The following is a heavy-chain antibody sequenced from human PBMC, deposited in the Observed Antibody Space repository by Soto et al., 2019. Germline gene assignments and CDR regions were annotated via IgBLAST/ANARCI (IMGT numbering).Heavy chain of an antibody. V-gene: IGHV4-31*03. CDR3: ATDEYFGSEINFYYYAMDV. CDR2: LYYNGST. D-gene: IGHD3-16*01. CDR1: GGSINIGGYF. Sequence: QMQLQESGPGLVKPSQTLSLACTVSGGSINIGGYFWSWVRQFPGKGLEWIGHLYYNGSTYYNPSLKSRVTISRDTSKNQFSLRLTSVTAADTAVYYCATDEYFGSEINFYYYAMDVWGQGTTVTVSS. J-gene: IGHJ6*02.